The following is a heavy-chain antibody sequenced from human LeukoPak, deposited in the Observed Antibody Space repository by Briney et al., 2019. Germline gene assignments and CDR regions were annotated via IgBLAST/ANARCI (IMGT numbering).Heavy chain of an antibody. J-gene: IGHJ3*02. Sequence: QPGRSLRLSCAASGFTFSSYGMNWVRQAPGKGLEWVTVISYDGSNEYFADSVKGRFTISRDNSKNTLYLQMSSLRAEDTAVYYCAKEEAADGDAFDIWGQGTMVTLST. CDR3: AKEEAADGDAFDI. V-gene: IGHV3-30*18. CDR2: ISYDGSNE. CDR1: GFTFSSYG. D-gene: IGHD6-13*01.